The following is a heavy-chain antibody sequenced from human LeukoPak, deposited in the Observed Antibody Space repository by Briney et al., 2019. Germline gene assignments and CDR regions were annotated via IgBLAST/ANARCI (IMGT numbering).Heavy chain of an antibody. CDR3: ATGIFYGDFAPHHFDY. CDR1: GYTLTELS. Sequence: VASVKVSCKVSGYTLTELSMHWVRQAPGKGLEWMGGFDPEDGETIYAQKFQGRVTMTEDISTDTAYMELSSLRSEDTAVYYCATGIFYGDFAPHHFDYWGQGTLVTVSS. J-gene: IGHJ4*02. V-gene: IGHV1-24*01. CDR2: FDPEDGET. D-gene: IGHD4-17*01.